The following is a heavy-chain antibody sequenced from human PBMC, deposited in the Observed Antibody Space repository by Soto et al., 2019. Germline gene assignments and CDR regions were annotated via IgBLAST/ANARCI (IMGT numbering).Heavy chain of an antibody. D-gene: IGHD4-17*01. J-gene: IGHJ4*02. CDR3: ATARYGDYVSFDY. CDR1: GGTFSSYA. V-gene: IGHV1-69*02. Sequence: QVQLVQSGAEVKKPGSSVKVSCKASGGTFSSYAISWVRQAPGQGLEWMGRIIAILGIANYAQKFQGRVTITAYKSTSTAYMELSSLRAEDTAVYYWATARYGDYVSFDYWGQGTLVTVSS. CDR2: IIAILGIA.